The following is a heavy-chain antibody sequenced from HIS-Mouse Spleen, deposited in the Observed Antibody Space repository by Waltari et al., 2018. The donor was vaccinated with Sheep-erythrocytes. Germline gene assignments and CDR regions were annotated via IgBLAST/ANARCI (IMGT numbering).Heavy chain of an antibody. Sequence: QVQLVQSGAEVKKPGASVKVSCKASGYTFTGYYMHWLRQAPGQGLEWMGWINPNSGGTSISTAYMELSRLRSDDTTVYYCARGYCSSTSCYGYFQHWGQGTLVTVSS. CDR2: INPNSGG. D-gene: IGHD2-2*01. J-gene: IGHJ1*01. CDR3: ARGYCSSTSCYGYFQH. CDR1: GYTFTGYY. V-gene: IGHV1-2*02.